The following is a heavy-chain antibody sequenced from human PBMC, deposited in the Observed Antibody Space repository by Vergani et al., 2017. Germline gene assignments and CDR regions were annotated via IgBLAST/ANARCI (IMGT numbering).Heavy chain of an antibody. J-gene: IGHJ6*02. CDR2: IIPIFGTA. Sequence: QVQLVQSGAEVKKPGSSVKVSCKASGGTFSSYAISWVRQAPGQGLEWMGGIIPIFGTANYAQKFQGRVTITADESTSTAYMELSSLRSEDTAVYYCAGVDSSGYYWPDYYYYGMDVWGQGTTVTVSS. V-gene: IGHV1-69*01. CDR3: AGVDSSGYYWPDYYYYGMDV. CDR1: GGTFSSYA. D-gene: IGHD3-22*01.